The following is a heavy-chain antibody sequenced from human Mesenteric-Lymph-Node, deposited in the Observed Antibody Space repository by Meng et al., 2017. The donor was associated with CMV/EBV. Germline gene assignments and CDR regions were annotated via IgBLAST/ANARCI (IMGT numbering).Heavy chain of an antibody. V-gene: IGHV3-23*01. J-gene: IGHJ4*02. CDR3: AKSNFWSGLFDY. D-gene: IGHD3-3*01. Sequence: GESLKISCAASGFTFSSYAMHWVRQAPGKGLEWVSAISGSGGSTYYADSVKGRFTISRDNSKNTLYLQMNSLRAEDTAVYYCAKSNFWSGLFDYWGQGTLVTVSS. CDR2: ISGSGGST. CDR1: GFTFSSYA.